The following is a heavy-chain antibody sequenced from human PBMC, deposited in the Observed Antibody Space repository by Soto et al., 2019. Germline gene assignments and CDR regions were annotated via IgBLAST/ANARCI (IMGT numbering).Heavy chain of an antibody. Sequence: EVQLLKSGGGLVQPGGSLRLSCAASGFTFSSYVMSWVRQAPGKGLEWVSAISGSGGTTYYADSVKGRFTISRDNSKNTLYLHMNSLRAEDTALYYCAKGVGGYNFDYWGQGILVTVSS. J-gene: IGHJ4*02. D-gene: IGHD5-12*01. V-gene: IGHV3-23*01. CDR1: GFTFSSYV. CDR3: AKGVGGYNFDY. CDR2: ISGSGGTT.